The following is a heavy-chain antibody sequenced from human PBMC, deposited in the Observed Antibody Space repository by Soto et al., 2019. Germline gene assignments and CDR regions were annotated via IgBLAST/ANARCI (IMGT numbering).Heavy chain of an antibody. V-gene: IGHV3-21*01. J-gene: IGHJ6*02. D-gene: IGHD3-3*01. CDR1: GFTFSSYS. Sequence: GGSLRLSCAASGFTFSSYSMNWVRQAPGKGLEWVSSISSSSSYIYYADSVKGRFTISRDNANNSLYLQMNSLRAEDTAVYYCARGLYYDFWSGPAPYGMDVWGQGTTVTVSS. CDR3: ARGLYYDFWSGPAPYGMDV. CDR2: ISSSSSYI.